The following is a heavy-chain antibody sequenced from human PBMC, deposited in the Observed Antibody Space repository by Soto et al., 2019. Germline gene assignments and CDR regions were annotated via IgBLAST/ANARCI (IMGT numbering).Heavy chain of an antibody. CDR3: AKEILATVVTPYFDY. Sequence: EVQLVESGGGLVQPGRSLRLSCAASGFAFDDYAMHWVRHVPGKGLEWVSGISWSSDIIGYADSVKGRFSISRDNAKNSLYLQMNSLRAEDTALYYCAKEILATVVTPYFDYWGQGTLVTVSS. D-gene: IGHD5-12*01. J-gene: IGHJ4*02. CDR2: ISWSSDII. V-gene: IGHV3-9*01. CDR1: GFAFDDYA.